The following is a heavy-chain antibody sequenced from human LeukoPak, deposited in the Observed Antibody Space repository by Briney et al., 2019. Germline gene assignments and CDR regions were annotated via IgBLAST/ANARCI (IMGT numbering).Heavy chain of an antibody. J-gene: IGHJ4*02. CDR2: IWYDGSNK. CDR1: GFTFSSYG. Sequence: GALRLSCAASGFTFSSYGMHWVRQAPGKGLEWVAVIWYDGSNKYYADSVKGRFTISRDNSKNTLYQQMNSLRAEDTAVYYCARDWDTAMVNWGQGTLVTVSS. D-gene: IGHD5-18*01. CDR3: ARDWDTAMVN. V-gene: IGHV3-33*01.